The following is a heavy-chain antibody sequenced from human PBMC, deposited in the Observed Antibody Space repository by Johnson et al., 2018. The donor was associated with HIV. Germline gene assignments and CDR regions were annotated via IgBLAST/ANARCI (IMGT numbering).Heavy chain of an antibody. CDR1: GLTFSSYG. J-gene: IGHJ3*02. V-gene: IGHV3-30*02. CDR2: IRYDGSNK. Sequence: QVQLVESGGGVVQPGGSLRLSCAASGLTFSSYGMHWVRQAPGKGLEWVAFIRYDGSNKYYVDSVKGRFTISRDNSKNTLYLQMNSLRAEDTAVYYCAKTEDRGYRMETGAFDIWGQGTMVTVSS. CDR3: AKTEDRGYRMETGAFDI. D-gene: IGHD5-18*01.